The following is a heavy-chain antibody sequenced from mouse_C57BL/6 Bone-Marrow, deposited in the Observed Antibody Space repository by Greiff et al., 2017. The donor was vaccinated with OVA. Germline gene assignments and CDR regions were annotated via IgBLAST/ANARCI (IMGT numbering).Heavy chain of an antibody. V-gene: IGHV1-15*01. Sequence: VQLQQSGAELVRPGASVTLSCKASGYTFTDYEMHWVKQTPVHGLEWIGAIDTEPGGTAYNQKFKGKAILTADKSSSTAYMELRSLTSEYSAVYYCTRGYSNYYAMDYWGQGTSVTVSS. CDR2: IDTEPGGT. CDR3: TRGYSNYYAMDY. J-gene: IGHJ4*01. D-gene: IGHD2-5*01. CDR1: GYTFTDYE.